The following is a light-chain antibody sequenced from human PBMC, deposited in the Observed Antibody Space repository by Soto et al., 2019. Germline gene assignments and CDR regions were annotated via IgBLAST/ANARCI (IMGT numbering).Light chain of an antibody. V-gene: IGLV4-69*01. J-gene: IGLJ2*01. CDR3: QTWGTGLYVV. CDR2: LNSDGSH. CDR1: SGHSTYA. Sequence: QLVLTQSPSASASLGASVKLTCTLSSGHSTYAIAWHQQQPEKGPRYLMKLNSDGSHGKGDGIPDRFSGSSSGAERYLTISSLQSEDEADYYCQTWGTGLYVVFGGGTKLTVL.